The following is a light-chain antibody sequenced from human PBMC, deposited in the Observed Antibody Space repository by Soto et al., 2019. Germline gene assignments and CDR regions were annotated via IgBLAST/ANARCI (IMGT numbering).Light chain of an antibody. V-gene: IGLV2-14*01. CDR2: EVS. J-gene: IGLJ1*01. CDR1: SSDVGGYNY. Sequence: QSALTQPASVSGSPGQSITLSCTGTSSDVGGYNYVSWYQQHPGKAPKLMIFEVSNRPSGVSNRFSGSKSGNTASLTISGLQSEDEADYYCSSHTSRSTYVFGTGTKLTVL. CDR3: SSHTSRSTYV.